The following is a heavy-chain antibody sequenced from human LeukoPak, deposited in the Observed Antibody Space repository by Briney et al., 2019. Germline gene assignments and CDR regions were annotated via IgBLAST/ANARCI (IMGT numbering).Heavy chain of an antibody. CDR2: IHYSGST. CDR3: ARDAGATAY. CDR1: GVSISTDY. Sequence: PSETLSLTCTVSGVSISTDYWTWVRQSPGKGLVWIGYIHYSGSTSYNPSLKSRVTISVDMSKNQFSLKLTSVTSADTAVYYCARDAGATAYWGQGALVTVSS. V-gene: IGHV4-59*13. D-gene: IGHD4/OR15-4a*01. J-gene: IGHJ4*02.